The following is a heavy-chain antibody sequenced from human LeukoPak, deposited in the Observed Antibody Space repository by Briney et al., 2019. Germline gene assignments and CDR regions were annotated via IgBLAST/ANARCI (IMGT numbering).Heavy chain of an antibody. V-gene: IGHV1-69*01. CDR3: ASRGYCSGGSCYSDY. CDR2: IIPIFGTA. J-gene: IGHJ4*02. CDR1: GGTFSSYA. D-gene: IGHD2-15*01. Sequence: GSSVKVSCKASGGTFSSYAISWVRQAPGQGLGWMGGIIPIFGTANYAQKFQGRVTITADESTSTAYMELSSLRSEDTAVYYCASRGYCSGGSCYSDYWGQGTLVTVSS.